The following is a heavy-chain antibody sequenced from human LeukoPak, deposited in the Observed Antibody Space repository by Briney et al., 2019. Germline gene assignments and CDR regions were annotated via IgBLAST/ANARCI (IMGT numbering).Heavy chain of an antibody. CDR2: ISSSSSTI. D-gene: IGHD6-13*01. J-gene: IGHJ4*02. CDR3: ARGQQLVPFDY. V-gene: IGHV3-48*01. CDR1: GFTFSSYS. Sequence: GGSLRLSCAASGFTFSSYSMNWVRQAPGKGLEWFSYISSSSSTIYYADSVKGRFTISRDNAKNSLYLQMNSLRAEDTAVYYCARGQQLVPFDYWGQGTLVTVSS.